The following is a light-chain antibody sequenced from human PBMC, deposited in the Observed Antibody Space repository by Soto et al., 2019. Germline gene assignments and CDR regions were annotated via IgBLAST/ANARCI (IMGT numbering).Light chain of an antibody. Sequence: DIQMTQSPSSLPASVGDRVTITCRASQSISSYLNWYQQKPGKAPKLLIYAASSLQSGVPSRFSGSGSGTDFTLTSSSLQPEEFATYYCQQSYSTPLTFGGGTKVDIK. CDR2: AAS. V-gene: IGKV1-39*01. CDR1: QSISSY. CDR3: QQSYSTPLT. J-gene: IGKJ4*01.